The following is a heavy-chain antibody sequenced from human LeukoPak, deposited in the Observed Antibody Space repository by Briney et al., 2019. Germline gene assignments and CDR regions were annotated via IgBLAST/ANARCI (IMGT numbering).Heavy chain of an antibody. CDR1: GGSISSSSYY. CDR2: INYSGST. J-gene: IGHJ4*02. CDR3: ARVATGSCSGGSCYPTIPDY. Sequence: PSETLSLTCTVSGGSISSSSYYWGWIRQPQGKGLEWIGSINYSGSTYYNPSLKSRVTISVDTSKNQFSLKLSSVTAADTAVYYCARVATGSCSGGSCYPTIPDYRGQGTLVTVSS. V-gene: IGHV4-39*01. D-gene: IGHD2-15*01.